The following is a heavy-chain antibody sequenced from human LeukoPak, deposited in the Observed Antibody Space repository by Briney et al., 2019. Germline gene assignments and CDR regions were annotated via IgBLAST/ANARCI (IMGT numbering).Heavy chain of an antibody. CDR3: ARVEASGYDYGAFDY. CDR2: ISSSSTTI. CDR1: GFTFSSYA. D-gene: IGHD5-12*01. V-gene: IGHV3-48*01. J-gene: IGHJ4*02. Sequence: GGSLRLSCAASGFTFSSYAMHWVRQAPGKGLEWVSYISSSSTTIYYADSVKGRFTISRDNAKNSLYLQMNSLRAEDTAVYYCARVEASGYDYGAFDYWGQGTLVTVSS.